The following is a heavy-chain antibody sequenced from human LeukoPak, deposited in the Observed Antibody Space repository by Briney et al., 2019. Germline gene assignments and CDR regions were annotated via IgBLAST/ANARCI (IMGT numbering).Heavy chain of an antibody. CDR2: IYWDDDK. J-gene: IGHJ4*02. D-gene: IGHD6-19*01. V-gene: IGHV2-5*02. CDR3: AHRGGAVDAFHY. CDR1: GFSLSTSGVG. Sequence: SGPTLAKPTQTLTLTCTFSGFSLSTSGVGVGWIRQPPGRALEWLALIYWDDDKRYSPYLKSRLTITKDTSKNQVVLTMTDMHPVDTATYYCAHRGGAVDAFHYWGQGTLVTVSS.